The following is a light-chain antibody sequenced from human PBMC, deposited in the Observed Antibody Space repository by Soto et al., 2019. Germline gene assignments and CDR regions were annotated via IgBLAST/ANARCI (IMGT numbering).Light chain of an antibody. CDR2: DTS. CDR3: LLSYSGADV. J-gene: IGLJ1*01. V-gene: IGLV7-46*01. Sequence: QAVVTQEPSLTVSPGETVTLTCGSSTGAITSGHYPYWFQQKPGQAPRTLIYDTSSKHSWTPARFSGSLLGGKAALTLWGAQPEDEAEYYCLLSYSGADVFGTGTKLTV. CDR1: TGAITSGHY.